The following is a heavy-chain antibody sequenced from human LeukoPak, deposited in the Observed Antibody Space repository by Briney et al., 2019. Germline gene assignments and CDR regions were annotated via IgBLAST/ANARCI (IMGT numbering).Heavy chain of an antibody. Sequence: PGESLRLSCAASGFTFSSYAMSWDRQAPGKGLEWVSAISVSGGSTYYADSVKGRFTISRDNSKNTLYLQMNSLRAEDTAVYYCAKSRRELSAPFDYWGQGTLVTVSS. V-gene: IGHV3-23*01. J-gene: IGHJ4*02. CDR2: ISVSGGST. D-gene: IGHD1-7*01. CDR3: AKSRRELSAPFDY. CDR1: GFTFSSYA.